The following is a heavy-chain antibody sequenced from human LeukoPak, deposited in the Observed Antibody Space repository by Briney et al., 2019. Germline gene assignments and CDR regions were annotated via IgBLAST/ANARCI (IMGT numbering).Heavy chain of an antibody. Sequence: PSETLPLTCTVQRGSLSGAYWTWIRQPPGKGLEWIGEINHTGSTNYNPSFKSRVTMSADTPKNQLSLNLTSVTAADTAVYYCARGPVRLARPYDYWGQGTLVTVSS. CDR2: INHTGST. D-gene: IGHD3-9*01. CDR1: RGSLSGAY. CDR3: ARGPVRLARPYDY. J-gene: IGHJ4*02. V-gene: IGHV4-34*01.